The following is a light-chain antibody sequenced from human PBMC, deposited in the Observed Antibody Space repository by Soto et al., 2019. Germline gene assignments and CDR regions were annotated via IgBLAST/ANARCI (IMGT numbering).Light chain of an antibody. CDR2: DDR. J-gene: IGLJ2*01. CDR3: QLWDSNSDHVV. V-gene: IGLV3-21*02. CDR1: NIGRKS. Sequence: SYELTQPPSVSVAPGQTARITCGGSNIGRKSVHWYQQKPAQAPVVVVYDDRDRPSGIPERFSGSNSGNTATLTISRVEAGDEADYYCQLWDSNSDHVVFGGGTKLTVL.